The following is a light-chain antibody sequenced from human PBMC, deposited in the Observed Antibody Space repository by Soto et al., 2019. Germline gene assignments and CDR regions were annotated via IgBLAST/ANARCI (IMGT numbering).Light chain of an antibody. CDR1: QSISRF. Sequence: TQITQSPSYLDPSVLDGVTLTFLASQSISRFLKWYQQKPGKAPKLLIYAASSLQRGVPSRFSGSGSGTDFTLTISSLQPEDFATYYCQKSYITPITCGKGTRLAIK. CDR3: QKSYITPIT. V-gene: IGKV1-39*01. J-gene: IGKJ5*01. CDR2: AAS.